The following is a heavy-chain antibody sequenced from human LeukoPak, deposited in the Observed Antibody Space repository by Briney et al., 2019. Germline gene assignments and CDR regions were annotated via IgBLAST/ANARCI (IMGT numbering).Heavy chain of an antibody. J-gene: IGHJ3*02. CDR2: ISGSGGST. CDR3: VGDSSGPDAFDI. D-gene: IGHD3-22*01. CDR1: GFTVSSNY. Sequence: PGGSLRLSCAASGFTVSSNYMSWVRQAPGKGLEWVSAISGSGGSTYYADSVKGRFTISRDNSKNTLYLQMNSLRAEDTAVYYCVGDSSGPDAFDIWGQGTMVTVSS. V-gene: IGHV3-23*01.